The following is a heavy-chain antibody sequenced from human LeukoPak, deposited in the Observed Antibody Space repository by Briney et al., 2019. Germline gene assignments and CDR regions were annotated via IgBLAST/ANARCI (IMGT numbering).Heavy chain of an antibody. Sequence: PGRSLRLSCAASGFTFISYTMHWVRQAPGKGLEWVALTSSDGDKYFADSVQGRFTISRDNSRNTVYLQLGGLRPDDTAVYYCARERGIRALYFDNWGQGTLVTVSS. V-gene: IGHV3-30*04. CDR1: GFTFISYT. CDR3: ARERGIRALYFDN. J-gene: IGHJ4*02. D-gene: IGHD3-16*01. CDR2: TSSDGDK.